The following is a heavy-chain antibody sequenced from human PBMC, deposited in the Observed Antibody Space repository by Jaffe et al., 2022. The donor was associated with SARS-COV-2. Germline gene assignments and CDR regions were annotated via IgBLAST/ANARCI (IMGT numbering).Heavy chain of an antibody. D-gene: IGHD6-19*01. CDR1: GFTFSSYA. V-gene: IGHV3-23*01. J-gene: IGHJ4*02. CDR2: ISDSGGSP. Sequence: EVQLLESGGGLVQPGGSLRLSCAASGFTFSSYAMSWVRQAPGKGLEWVSTISDSGGSPFYADSVKGRFTISRDSSKNTLYLQMNSLRAEDTAVYYCAKGLRSAVVGTEYWGQGTLVTVSS. CDR3: AKGLRSAVVGTEY.